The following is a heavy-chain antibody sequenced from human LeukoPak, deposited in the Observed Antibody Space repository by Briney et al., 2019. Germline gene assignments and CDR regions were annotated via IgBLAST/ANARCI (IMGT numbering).Heavy chain of an antibody. J-gene: IGHJ4*02. V-gene: IGHV1-18*01. D-gene: IGHD3-16*01. Sequence: ASVKVSCKASGYNFSSYGISWVRQAPGQGLEWMGWINAYSGDTNYAQNLQGRVTMTTGTSTSTAYMELRSLRSDDTAVYYCARDRTFFDYWGQGTRVTVSS. CDR3: ARDRTFFDY. CDR1: GYNFSSYG. CDR2: INAYSGDT.